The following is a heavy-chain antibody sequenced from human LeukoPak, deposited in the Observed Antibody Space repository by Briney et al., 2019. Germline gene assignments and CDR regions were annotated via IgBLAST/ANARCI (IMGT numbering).Heavy chain of an antibody. V-gene: IGHV4-39*07. Sequence: PSETLSLTCTVSGGSISSSSYYWGWIRQPPGKGLEWIGSIYYSGSTYYNPSLKSRVTISVDTSKNQFSLKLSSVTAADTAVYYCARDPSRAWFGELFVPDPWGQGTLVTVSS. J-gene: IGHJ5*02. CDR2: IYYSGST. CDR3: ARDPSRAWFGELFVPDP. D-gene: IGHD3-10*01. CDR1: GGSISSSSYY.